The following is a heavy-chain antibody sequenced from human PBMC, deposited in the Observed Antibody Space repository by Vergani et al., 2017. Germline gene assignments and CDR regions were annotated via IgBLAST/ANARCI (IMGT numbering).Heavy chain of an antibody. CDR2: MYNSGHT. Sequence: QVQLQESGPGLLKPSQTLSLTCTVSGASVSRGTYYWTWIRQPAGKKLEWIVRMYNSGHTIYNPSLESRVTMSVDTSKNQFSLQLSSVTAADTTVYYCARASHCINCYSEGPNGPGYYYMDVWGKGTTVTVSS. J-gene: IGHJ6*03. CDR3: ARASHCINCYSEGPNGPGYYYMDV. V-gene: IGHV4-61*02. D-gene: IGHD2-21*01. CDR1: GASVSRGTYY.